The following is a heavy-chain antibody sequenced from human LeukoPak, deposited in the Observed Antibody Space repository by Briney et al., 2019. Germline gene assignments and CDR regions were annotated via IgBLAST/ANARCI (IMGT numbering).Heavy chain of an antibody. Sequence: EASVKVSCKASGGTFSSYAISWVRQAPGQGLEWMGGIIPIFGTANYAQKFQGRVTITTDESTSTAYMELSSLISEDTAVYYCARDHQPLLYRYYFDYWGQGTLVTVSS. CDR3: ARDHQPLLYRYYFDY. CDR2: IIPIFGTA. J-gene: IGHJ4*02. CDR1: GGTFSSYA. D-gene: IGHD2-2*02. V-gene: IGHV1-69*05.